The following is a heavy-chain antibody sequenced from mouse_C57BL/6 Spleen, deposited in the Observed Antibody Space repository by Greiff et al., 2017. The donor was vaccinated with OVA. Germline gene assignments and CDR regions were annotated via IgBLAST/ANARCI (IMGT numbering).Heavy chain of an antibody. V-gene: IGHV1-15*01. CDR3: TAYYCNGGWFAY. D-gene: IGHD2-10*01. Sequence: QVQLQQSGAELVRPGASVTLSCKASGYTFTDYEMHWVKQTPVHGLEWIGAIDPETGGTAYNQKFKGKAILTADKYSSPAYMQLRSLTSEDSAVYCCTAYYCNGGWFAYWGKGTMVTVSA. J-gene: IGHJ3*01. CDR1: GYTFTDYE. CDR2: IDPETGGT.